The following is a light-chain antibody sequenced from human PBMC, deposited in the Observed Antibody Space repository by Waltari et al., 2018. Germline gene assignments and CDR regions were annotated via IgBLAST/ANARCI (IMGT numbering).Light chain of an antibody. CDR1: SSNIGAGYD. V-gene: IGLV1-40*01. Sequence: QSVLTQPPSVSGAPGQRVTISCTGSSSNIGAGYDVNWYQQLPGKVPKLLIYGNSNPPPGVPDGISGSKSGTSASLAITALQAEDEADYYCQSYDSSLGGSVFGGGTKLTVL. CDR2: GNS. CDR3: QSYDSSLGGSV. J-gene: IGLJ2*01.